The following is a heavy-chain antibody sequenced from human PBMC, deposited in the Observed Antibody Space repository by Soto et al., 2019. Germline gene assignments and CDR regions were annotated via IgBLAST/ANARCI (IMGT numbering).Heavy chain of an antibody. CDR3: ARDSYGYPFDY. D-gene: IGHD5-18*01. J-gene: IGHJ4*02. CDR1: GGSISSGGYN. Sequence: SETLSLTCTVSGGSISSGGYNWSWIRQHPGKGLEWIGYIYYSGSTYYNPSLKSRVTISVDTSKNQFSLKLSSVTAADTAVYYCARDSYGYPFDYWGQGTLVTVSS. V-gene: IGHV4-31*03. CDR2: IYYSGST.